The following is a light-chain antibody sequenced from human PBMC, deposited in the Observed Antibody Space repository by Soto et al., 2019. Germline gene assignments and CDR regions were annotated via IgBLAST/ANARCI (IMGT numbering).Light chain of an antibody. CDR2: EVS. V-gene: IGLV2-23*02. J-gene: IGLJ2*01. Sequence: QSALTQPASVSGSPGQSITISCTGTSNDVGTYNLVSWFQQFPGKAPKLIIHEVSERPSGVSARFSGSKSGNTASLTISGLQAEDEADYYCCSYAGSNPLIKLGGGTKLTVL. CDR1: SNDVGTYNL. CDR3: CSYAGSNPLIK.